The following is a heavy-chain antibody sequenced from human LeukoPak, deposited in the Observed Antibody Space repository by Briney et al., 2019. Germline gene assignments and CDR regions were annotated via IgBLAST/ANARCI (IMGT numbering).Heavy chain of an antibody. CDR2: IYYSGST. CDR1: GGSISSYY. Sequence: SETPSLTCTVSGGSISSYYWSWIRQPPGKGLEWIGYIYYSGSTNYNPSLKSRVTISVDTSKNQFSLKLSSVTAADTAVYYCARAGRNGYFDYWGQGTLVTVSS. D-gene: IGHD7-27*01. J-gene: IGHJ4*02. CDR3: ARAGRNGYFDY. V-gene: IGHV4-59*01.